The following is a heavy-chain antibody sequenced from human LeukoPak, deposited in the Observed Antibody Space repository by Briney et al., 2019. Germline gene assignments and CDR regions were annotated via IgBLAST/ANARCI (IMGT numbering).Heavy chain of an antibody. D-gene: IGHD6-13*01. CDR2: INGDGSST. Sequence: GGSLRLSCAASGFTFISYWMHWVRQLPGKGRVWVSRINGDGSSTTYADSVKGRFTISRDNARNSLFLQMDSLRAEDTAVYYCARAAAGISGALQTWGQGTMVTVSS. CDR1: GFTFISYW. V-gene: IGHV3-74*03. CDR3: ARAAAGISGALQT. J-gene: IGHJ3*01.